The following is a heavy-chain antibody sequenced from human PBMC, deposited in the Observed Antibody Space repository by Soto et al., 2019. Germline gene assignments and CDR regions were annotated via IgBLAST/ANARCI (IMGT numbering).Heavy chain of an antibody. CDR3: AKRRGVGLTRSSFDY. CDR1: GYTFNRHY. Sequence: QVQLVQSGAEVRKPGASVKVSCKASGYTFNRHYIQCVRQAPGQGLEWMGMIDPSGGDTNYAKKFQGRVTLTSDTSTSTVYMELSSLRSEYTAVYYCAKRRGVGLTRSSFDYVGPGTLVIVSS. J-gene: IGHJ4*02. CDR2: IDPSGGDT. V-gene: IGHV1-46*02. D-gene: IGHD1-26*01.